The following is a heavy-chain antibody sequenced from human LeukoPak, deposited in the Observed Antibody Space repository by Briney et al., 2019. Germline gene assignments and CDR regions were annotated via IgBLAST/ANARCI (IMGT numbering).Heavy chain of an antibody. D-gene: IGHD6-13*01. J-gene: IGHJ4*02. V-gene: IGHV4-30-2*01. CDR1: GGSISSGGYS. CDR2: IYHSGST. Sequence: SETLSLTCAVSGGSISSGGYSWSWIRQPPGKGLEWIGYIYHSGSTYYNPSLKSRVTISVDRSKNQFSLKLSSVTAADTAVYYCATIHSSSWYSSFDYWGQGTLVTVSS. CDR3: ATIHSSSWYSSFDY.